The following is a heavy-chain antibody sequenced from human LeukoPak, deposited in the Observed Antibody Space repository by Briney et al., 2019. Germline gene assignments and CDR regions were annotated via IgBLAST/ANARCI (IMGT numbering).Heavy chain of an antibody. Sequence: GGSLRLPCAASGFTFSSYAMSWVRQAPGKGLEWVSAISGSGGSTYYADSVKGRFTISRDNSKNTLYLQMNSLRAEDTAVYYCAKGDYGDYNAFDIWGQGTMVTVSS. D-gene: IGHD4-17*01. CDR3: AKGDYGDYNAFDI. V-gene: IGHV3-23*01. CDR1: GFTFSSYA. J-gene: IGHJ3*02. CDR2: ISGSGGST.